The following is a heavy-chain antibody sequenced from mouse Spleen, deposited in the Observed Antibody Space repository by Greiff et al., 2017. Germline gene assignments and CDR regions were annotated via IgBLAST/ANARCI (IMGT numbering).Heavy chain of an antibody. J-gene: IGHJ4*01. V-gene: IGHV5-9-3*01. Sequence: EVQRVESGGGLVKPGGSLKLSCAASGFTFSSYAMSWVRQTPEKRLEWVAAISSGGSYTYYPDSVKGRFTIARDNAKNTLYLQMSSLRSEDTAMYYGARSYHAMDYWGQGTSVTVSS. CDR3: ARSYHAMDY. CDR2: ISSGGSYT. CDR1: GFTFSSYA.